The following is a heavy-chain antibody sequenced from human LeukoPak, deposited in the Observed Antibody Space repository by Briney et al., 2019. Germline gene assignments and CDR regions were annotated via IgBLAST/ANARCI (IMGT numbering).Heavy chain of an antibody. D-gene: IGHD3-3*01. CDR2: IYYSGST. Sequence: PSETLSLTCTVSGGSISSYYWSWIRQPPGKGLEWIGYIYYSGSTNYNPSLKSRDTISVDTSKNQFSLKLSSVTAADTAVYYCARSPVLRFLERPYFDYWGQGTLVTVSS. CDR1: GGSISSYY. V-gene: IGHV4-59*01. J-gene: IGHJ4*02. CDR3: ARSPVLRFLERPYFDY.